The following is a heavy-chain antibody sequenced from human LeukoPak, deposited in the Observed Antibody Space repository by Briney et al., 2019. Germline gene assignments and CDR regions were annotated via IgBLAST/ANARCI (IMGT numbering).Heavy chain of an antibody. V-gene: IGHV4-30-2*01. J-gene: IGHJ4*02. CDR3: ARGSTAMAFDY. CDR2: IYHSGST. D-gene: IGHD5-18*01. Sequence: PSQTLSLTCAVSGGSISSGGYSWSWIRQPPGKGLEWIGYIYHSGSTYYNPSLKSRVTKSVDRSKNQFSLKLSSVTAADTAVYYCARGSTAMAFDYWGQGTLVTVSS. CDR1: GGSISSGGYS.